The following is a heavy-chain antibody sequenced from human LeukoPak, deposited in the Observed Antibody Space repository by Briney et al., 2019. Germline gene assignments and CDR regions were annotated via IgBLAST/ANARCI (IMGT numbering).Heavy chain of an antibody. Sequence: ASVKVSCKASGYTFTIYYMHWVRQAPGQGLEWMGIINPSGGSTSYAQKFQGRVTMTRDTSTSTVYMELSSLRSEDTAVYYCASGYCSSTSCLYYFDYWGQGTLVTVSS. CDR1: GYTFTIYY. CDR2: INPSGGST. V-gene: IGHV1-46*01. CDR3: ASGYCSSTSCLYYFDY. D-gene: IGHD2-2*01. J-gene: IGHJ4*02.